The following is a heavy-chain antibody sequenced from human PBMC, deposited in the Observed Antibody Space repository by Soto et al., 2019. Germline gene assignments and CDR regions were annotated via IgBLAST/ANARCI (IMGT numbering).Heavy chain of an antibody. D-gene: IGHD3-10*01. Sequence: ASVKVSCKASGYTFTSYAMHWVRQAPGQRLEWMGWINAGNGNTKYSQKFQERVTITRDMSTSTAYMELSSLRSEDTAVYYCAAGLWFGGMIGAFDIWGQGTMVTVSS. J-gene: IGHJ3*02. CDR1: GYTFTSYA. V-gene: IGHV1-3*01. CDR2: INAGNGNT. CDR3: AAGLWFGGMIGAFDI.